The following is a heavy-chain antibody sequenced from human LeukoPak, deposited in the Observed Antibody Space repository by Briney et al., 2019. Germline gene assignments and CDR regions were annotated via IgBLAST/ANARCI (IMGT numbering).Heavy chain of an antibody. Sequence: SETLSLTCAVSGYSISSGYYWGWIRQPPGKGLEWIGSIYHSGSTYYNPSLKSRVTISVDTSKNQFSLKLSSVTAADTAVYCCARHPRWYFDYWGQGTLVTVSS. J-gene: IGHJ4*02. V-gene: IGHV4-38-2*01. D-gene: IGHD2-15*01. CDR3: ARHPRWYFDY. CDR2: IYHSGST. CDR1: GYSISSGYY.